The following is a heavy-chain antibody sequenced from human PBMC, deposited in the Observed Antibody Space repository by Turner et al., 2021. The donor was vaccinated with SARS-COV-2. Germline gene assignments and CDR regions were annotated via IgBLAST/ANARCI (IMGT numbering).Heavy chain of an antibody. CDR3: ATGSGSYYFSPTYYFDY. J-gene: IGHJ4*02. Sequence: QVQLVESGGGVVQHGRSLRLACAASGFTFSSYGMHWVRQAPGKGLEWVAVIWYDGSNKYKADSGKGRFTICRDNSKNTLDLQMNSLRAEDTAVYYCATGSGSYYFSPTYYFDYWGQGTLVTVSS. D-gene: IGHD1-26*01. CDR2: IWYDGSNK. V-gene: IGHV3-33*01. CDR1: GFTFSSYG.